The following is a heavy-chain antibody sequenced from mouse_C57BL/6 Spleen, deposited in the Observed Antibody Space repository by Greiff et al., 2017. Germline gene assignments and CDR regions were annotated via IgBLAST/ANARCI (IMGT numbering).Heavy chain of an antibody. Sequence: QVHVKQSGAELVKPGASVKISCKASGYAFSSYWMNWVKQRPGQGLEWIGQIYPGDGDTNYNGKFKGKATLTADKSSSTAYMQLSSLTSEDSAVYFCARDGSLYYFDYWGQGTTLTVSS. CDR3: ARDGSLYYFDY. D-gene: IGHD1-1*01. V-gene: IGHV1-80*01. J-gene: IGHJ2*01. CDR1: GYAFSSYW. CDR2: IYPGDGDT.